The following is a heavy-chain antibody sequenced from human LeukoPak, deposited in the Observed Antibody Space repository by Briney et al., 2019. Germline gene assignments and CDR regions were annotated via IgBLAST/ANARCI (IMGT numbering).Heavy chain of an antibody. CDR2: IFSSGTT. Sequence: SETLSLTCTVSGGSISGYYWSWIRQPARKGLEWIGRIFSSGTTNYNSSLKSRVTMSVDTSKNQFSLKLTSVTAADTAVYYCARAAIGSNYRYYYYMDVWGKGTTVTVSS. CDR1: GGSISGYY. V-gene: IGHV4-4*07. D-gene: IGHD1-26*01. CDR3: ARAAIGSNYRYYYYMDV. J-gene: IGHJ6*03.